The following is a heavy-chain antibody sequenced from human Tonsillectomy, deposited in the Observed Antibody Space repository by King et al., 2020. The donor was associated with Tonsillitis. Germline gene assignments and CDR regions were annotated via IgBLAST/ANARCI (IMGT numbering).Heavy chain of an antibody. Sequence: VQMVESGGGLVQTGRSLRLSCAASGFTFDDYAMHWVRQAPGKGLEWVSGISWNSGSIGYADSVKGRFTISRDNAKNSLYLQMNSLRAEDTALYYCAKAADEYCSSTSCRYWYFDLWGRGTLVTVSS. CDR3: AKAADEYCSSTSCRYWYFDL. D-gene: IGHD2-2*01. CDR1: GFTFDDYA. CDR2: ISWNSGSI. V-gene: IGHV3-9*01. J-gene: IGHJ2*01.